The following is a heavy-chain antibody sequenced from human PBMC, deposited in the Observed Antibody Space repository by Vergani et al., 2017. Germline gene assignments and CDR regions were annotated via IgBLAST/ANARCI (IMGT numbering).Heavy chain of an antibody. CDR1: GGSISNYY. J-gene: IGHJ4*02. D-gene: IGHD7-27*01. CDR2: IYYSGST. V-gene: IGHV4-59*01. Sequence: QLPLQESGPGLVKPSETLSLTCIISGGSISNYYWSWIRQPPGKGLEWIGYIYYSGSTNYNPSLKSRFTISVDTSKNQFSLKLNSVTAADTAVYYCARGGNWVDYWGEGTLVTVSS. CDR3: ARGGNWVDY.